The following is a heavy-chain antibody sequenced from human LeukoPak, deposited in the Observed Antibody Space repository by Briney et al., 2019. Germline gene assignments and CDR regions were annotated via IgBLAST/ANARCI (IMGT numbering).Heavy chain of an antibody. D-gene: IGHD1-26*01. CDR3: AKARRSGTHYSDFDF. V-gene: IGHV3-43*02. J-gene: IGHJ4*02. CDR1: GFNFDEYA. Sequence: PGGSLRLSCAASGFNFDEYAMYWVRQAPGKGLEWVSLISGDGGTTSYADSVKGRFTIPRDNSENSLNLQMKSLRSEDTALYYCAKARRSGTHYSDFDFWGQGTLVTVCS. CDR2: ISGDGGTT.